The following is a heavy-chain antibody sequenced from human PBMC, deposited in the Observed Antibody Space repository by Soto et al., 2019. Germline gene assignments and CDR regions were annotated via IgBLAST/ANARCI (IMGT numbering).Heavy chain of an antibody. Sequence: SQTLSLTCVISGDSVSSNGACWNWIRQSPSRGLQWLGRIYYRSKWFHDYAASVESRMAINPDTSRNQFSLQLNYVTPEDTAVYYCARERKFDFWRKGLDVWGQGTTVTVSS. CDR1: GDSVSSNGAC. J-gene: IGHJ6*02. CDR3: ARERKFDFWRKGLDV. CDR2: IYYRSKWFH. V-gene: IGHV6-1*01. D-gene: IGHD3-3*01.